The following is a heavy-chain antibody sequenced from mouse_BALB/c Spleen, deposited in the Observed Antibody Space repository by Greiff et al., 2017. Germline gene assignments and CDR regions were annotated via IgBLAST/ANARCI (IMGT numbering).Heavy chain of an antibody. V-gene: IGHV14-4*02. CDR1: GFNIKDYY. D-gene: IGHD2-10*02. J-gene: IGHJ3*01. CDR2: IDPENGDT. CDR3: VTRGYGITWGAF. Sequence: EVQLQQSGAELVRSGASVKLSCTASGFNIKDYYMHWVKQRPEQGLEWIGWIDPENGDTEYAPKFQGKATMTADTSSNTAYLQLSSLTSEDTAVYDCVTRGYGITWGAFWGEGALGTVSA.